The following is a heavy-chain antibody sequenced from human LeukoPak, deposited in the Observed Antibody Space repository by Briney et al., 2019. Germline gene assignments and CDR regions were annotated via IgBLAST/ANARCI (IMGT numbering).Heavy chain of an antibody. CDR3: AKDSSYNWNDGYFDY. V-gene: IGHV3-30*18. CDR1: EFTFSSYW. CDR2: ISYDGTIK. D-gene: IGHD1-20*01. Sequence: GGSLRLSCAASEFTFSSYWMHWVRQAPGKGLEWVAVISYDGTIKYYADSVKGRFTISRDNSKNSLYLQMNSLRAEDTAVYSCAKDSSYNWNDGYFDYWGQGTLVTVSS. J-gene: IGHJ4*02.